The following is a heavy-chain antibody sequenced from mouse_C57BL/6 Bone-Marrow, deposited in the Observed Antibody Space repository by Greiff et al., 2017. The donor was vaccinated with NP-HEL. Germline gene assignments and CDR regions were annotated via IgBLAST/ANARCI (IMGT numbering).Heavy chain of an antibody. V-gene: IGHV1-82*01. CDR3: ASRAWFAY. D-gene: IGHD3-3*01. CDR1: GYAISSSW. J-gene: IGHJ3*01. Sequence: QVQLQQSGPELVKPGASVKISCKASGYAISSSWMNWVKQRPGKGLEWIGRIYPGDGDTNYNGKFKGKATLTADKSSSTAYMQLSSLTSEDSAVYFCASRAWFAYWGQGTLVTVSA. CDR2: IYPGDGDT.